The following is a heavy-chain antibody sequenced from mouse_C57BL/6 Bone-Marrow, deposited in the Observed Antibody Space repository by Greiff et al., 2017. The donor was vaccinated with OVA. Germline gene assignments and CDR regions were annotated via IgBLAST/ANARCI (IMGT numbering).Heavy chain of an antibody. Sequence: EVQRVESGPGLVKPSQSLSLTCSVTGYSITSGYYWNWIRQFPGNKLEWMGYISYDGSNNYNPSLKNRISITRDTSKNQFFLKLNSVTTEDTATYYCARGGLWDYWGQGTTLTVSS. V-gene: IGHV3-6*01. CDR1: GYSITSGYY. CDR3: ARGGLWDY. CDR2: ISYDGSN. D-gene: IGHD1-1*02. J-gene: IGHJ2*01.